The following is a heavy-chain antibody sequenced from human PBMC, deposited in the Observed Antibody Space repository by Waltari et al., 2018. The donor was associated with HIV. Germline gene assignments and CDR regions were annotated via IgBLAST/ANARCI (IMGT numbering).Heavy chain of an antibody. CDR1: GFTFNDFA. V-gene: IGHV3-49*03. D-gene: IGHD5-12*01. CDR3: IRGLRGLDI. CDR2: IRSKTYGGTT. Sequence: EVQMVESGGGLVQPGRSLRLSCTASGFTFNDFALNWYRQAPGKGLEWVGYIRSKTYGGTTEYAASVKGRFTISRDDSKSIAYLQMNSLKTEDTAVYYCIRGLRGLDIWGQGTMVTVSS. J-gene: IGHJ3*02.